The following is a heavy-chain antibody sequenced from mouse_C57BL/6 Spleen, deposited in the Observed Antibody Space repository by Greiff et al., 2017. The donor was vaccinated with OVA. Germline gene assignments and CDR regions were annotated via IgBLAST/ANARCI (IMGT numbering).Heavy chain of an antibody. CDR1: GFTFSDYG. CDR3: ASGRVTTVVADY. D-gene: IGHD1-1*01. V-gene: IGHV5-17*01. J-gene: IGHJ2*01. Sequence: EVMLVESGGGLVKPGGSLKLSCAASGFTFSDYGMHWVRQAPEKGLEWVAYISSGSSTIYYADTVKGRFTISRDNAKNTLFLQMTSLRSEDTAMDYCASGRVTTVVADYWGQGTTLTVSS. CDR2: ISSGSSTI.